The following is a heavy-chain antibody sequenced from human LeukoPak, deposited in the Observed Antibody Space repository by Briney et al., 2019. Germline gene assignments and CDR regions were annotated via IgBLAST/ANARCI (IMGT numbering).Heavy chain of an antibody. CDR2: IGAGTGAVT. V-gene: IGHV3-23*01. J-gene: IGHJ3*01. CDR3: ARAPAYGDYVNAFDV. Sequence: GGSLRLSCAASGFTFSNYAMRWVRQAPGKGLEWVSAIGAGTGAVTIYADSVKGRFTISRDNAKNSLYLQMNSLRAEDTAVYYCARAPAYGDYVNAFDVWGQGTMVTVSS. D-gene: IGHD4-17*01. CDR1: GFTFSNYA.